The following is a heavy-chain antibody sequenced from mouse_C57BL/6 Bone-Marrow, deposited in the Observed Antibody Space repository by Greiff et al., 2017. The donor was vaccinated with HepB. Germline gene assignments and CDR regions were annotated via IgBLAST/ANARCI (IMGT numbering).Heavy chain of an antibody. Sequence: QVQLQQPGAELVMPGASVKLSCKASGYTFTSYWMHWVKQRPGQGLEWIGEIDPSDSYTNYNQKFKGKSTLTVDKSSSTANMQLSSLTSEDSAVYYCASHYYGSSYYFDYWGQGTTLTVSS. CDR3: ASHYYGSSYYFDY. CDR2: IDPSDSYT. J-gene: IGHJ2*01. CDR1: GYTFTSYW. V-gene: IGHV1-69*01. D-gene: IGHD1-1*01.